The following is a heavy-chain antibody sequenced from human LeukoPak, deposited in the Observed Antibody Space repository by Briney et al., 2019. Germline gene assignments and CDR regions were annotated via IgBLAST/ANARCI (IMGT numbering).Heavy chain of an antibody. Sequence: GGSLRLSSAASGFTLNDYGMHWVRQAPGKGLEWVAFVRYDGSSDYYANSVKGRFTISRDNSKNTLYLQMNGLRAEDTALYYCARTSPTSHFDFWGQGTLVTVSS. V-gene: IGHV3-30*02. J-gene: IGHJ4*02. CDR2: VRYDGSSD. CDR3: ARTSPTSHFDF. D-gene: IGHD3-16*01. CDR1: GFTLNDYG.